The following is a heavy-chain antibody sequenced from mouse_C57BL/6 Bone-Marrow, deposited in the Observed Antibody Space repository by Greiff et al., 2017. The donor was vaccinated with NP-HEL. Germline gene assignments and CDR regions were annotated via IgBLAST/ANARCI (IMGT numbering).Heavy chain of an antibody. D-gene: IGHD1-1*01. CDR2: INPGSGGT. CDR1: GYAFTNYL. J-gene: IGHJ1*03. V-gene: IGHV1-54*01. CDR3: ARSTVVADWYFDV. Sequence: VQLQQSGAELVRPGTSVKASCKASGYAFTNYLIEWVKQRPGQGLEWIGVINPGSGGTNYNEKFKGKATLTADKSSSTAYMQLSSLTSEDSAVYFCARSTVVADWYFDVWGTGTTVTVSS.